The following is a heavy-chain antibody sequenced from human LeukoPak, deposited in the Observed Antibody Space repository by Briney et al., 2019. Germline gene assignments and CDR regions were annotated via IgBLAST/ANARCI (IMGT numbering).Heavy chain of an antibody. CDR3: AKARAGDITAAFNY. CDR2: ISYDGSNK. Sequence: PGGSLRLSCAASGFTFSSYAMHWVRQAPGKGLEWVAVISYDGSNKYYADSVKGRLTISRDNSQNTLYLKMNSLRAEDTAIYYCAKARAGDITAAFNYWGQGTLVTVSS. D-gene: IGHD6-13*01. V-gene: IGHV3-30-3*01. CDR1: GFTFSSYA. J-gene: IGHJ4*02.